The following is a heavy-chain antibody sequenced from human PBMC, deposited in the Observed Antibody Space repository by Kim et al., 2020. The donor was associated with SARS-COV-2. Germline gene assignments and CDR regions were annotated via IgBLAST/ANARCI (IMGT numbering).Heavy chain of an antibody. CDR3: ARQGQWLVSFGG. Sequence: SETLSLTCTVSGGSISSSSYYWGWIRQPPGKGLEWIGSIYNSGSTYYNPSLKSRVTISVDTSKNQFSLKLSSVTAADTAIYYCARQGQWLVSFGGGGQGTMVTVSS. CDR1: GGSISSSSYY. CDR2: IYNSGST. V-gene: IGHV4-39*01. J-gene: IGHJ3*01. D-gene: IGHD6-19*01.